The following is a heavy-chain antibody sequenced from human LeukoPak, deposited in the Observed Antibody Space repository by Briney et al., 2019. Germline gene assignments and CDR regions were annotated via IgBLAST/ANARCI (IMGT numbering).Heavy chain of an antibody. J-gene: IGHJ4*02. Sequence: GGSLRLSCAASGFTFSSYSVNWVRQAPGKGLEWVSSISSSSSYIYYADSVKGRFTISRDNAKNSLYLQMNSLRAEDTAVYYCARDRRGSYYGSGSNFDYWGQGTLVTVSS. CDR1: GFTFSSYS. CDR3: ARDRRGSYYGSGSNFDY. D-gene: IGHD3-10*01. CDR2: ISSSSSYI. V-gene: IGHV3-21*04.